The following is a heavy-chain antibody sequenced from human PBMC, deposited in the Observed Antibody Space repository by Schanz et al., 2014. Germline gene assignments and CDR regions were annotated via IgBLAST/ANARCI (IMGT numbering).Heavy chain of an antibody. Sequence: QVQLVESGGGVVQPGGSLRLSCAASRFTFSTYAMHWVRQAPGKGLGWLAVISSDGFNKFYADSVEGRFTISRDNSKNTLSLQMNSLRTEDTAVYYCARGDMVRGVFDYWGRGTLVTVSS. D-gene: IGHD3-10*01. CDR1: RFTFSTYA. CDR3: ARGDMVRGVFDY. J-gene: IGHJ4*02. V-gene: IGHV3-30*04. CDR2: ISSDGFNK.